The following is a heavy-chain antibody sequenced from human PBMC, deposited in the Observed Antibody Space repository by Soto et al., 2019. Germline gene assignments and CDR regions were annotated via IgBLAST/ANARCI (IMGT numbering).Heavy chain of an antibody. V-gene: IGHV4-59*01. D-gene: IGHD1-26*01. J-gene: IGHJ6*02. CDR2: IYYSGST. CDR1: GGSISSYY. CDR3: ARVSSVVGAPNYYYYGMDV. Sequence: SETLSLTCTVSGGSISSYYWSWIRQPPGKGLEWIGYIYYSGSTNYNPSLKSRVTISVDTSKNQFSLKLSSVTAADTAVYYCARVSSVVGAPNYYYYGMDVWGQGTTVTVSS.